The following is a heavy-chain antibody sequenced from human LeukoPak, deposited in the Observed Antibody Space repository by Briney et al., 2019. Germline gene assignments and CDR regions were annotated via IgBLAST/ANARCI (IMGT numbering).Heavy chain of an antibody. D-gene: IGHD3-22*01. CDR3: ASTDYYDSSGYYF. V-gene: IGHV3-11*04. J-gene: IGHJ4*02. CDR2: ISSSGSTL. Sequence: GGSLRLSCAASGFTFSDYYMSWIRQAPGKGLEWVSYISSSGSTLYYADSVKGRFTISRDNAKNSLYLQMNSLRAEDTAVYYCASTDYYDSSGYYFGGQGTLVTVSS. CDR1: GFTFSDYY.